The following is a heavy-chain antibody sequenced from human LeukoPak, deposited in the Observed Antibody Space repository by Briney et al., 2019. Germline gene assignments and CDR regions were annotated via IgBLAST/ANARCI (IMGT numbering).Heavy chain of an antibody. CDR2: IYYSGST. D-gene: IGHD3-22*01. V-gene: IGHV4-59*01. Sequence: SETLSLTCTVSGGSISSYYWSWIRQPPGKGLEWIGYIYYSGSTNYNPSLKSRVTISVDTSKNQFSLKLSSVTAADTAVYYCARVSYYYDSSGYSHGYYFDYWGQGTLVTVPS. J-gene: IGHJ4*02. CDR3: ARVSYYYDSSGYSHGYYFDY. CDR1: GGSISSYY.